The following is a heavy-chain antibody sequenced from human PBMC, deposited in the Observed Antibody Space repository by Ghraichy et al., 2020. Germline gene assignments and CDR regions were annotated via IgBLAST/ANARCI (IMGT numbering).Heavy chain of an antibody. Sequence: SVKVSCKASGGTFSSYAISWVRQAPGQGLEWMGRIIPILGIANYAQKFQGRVTITADKSTSTAYMELSSLRSEDTAVYYCASSYCSSTSCYELNCIYWGQGTLVTVSS. D-gene: IGHD2-2*01. CDR2: IIPILGIA. J-gene: IGHJ4*02. V-gene: IGHV1-69*04. CDR1: GGTFSSYA. CDR3: ASSYCSSTSCYELNCIY.